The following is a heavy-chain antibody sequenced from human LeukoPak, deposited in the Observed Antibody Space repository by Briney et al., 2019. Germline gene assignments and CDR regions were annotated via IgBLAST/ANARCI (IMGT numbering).Heavy chain of an antibody. D-gene: IGHD2-2*02. CDR3: AKEVGCSSTSCYIGYYYYYMDV. J-gene: IGHJ6*03. CDR2: IWYDGSNK. CDR1: GFTFSSYG. V-gene: IGHV3-33*06. Sequence: GRSLRLSCAASGFTFSSYGMHWVRQAPGKGLEWVAVIWYDGSNKYYADSVKGRFTISRDNSKNTLYLQMNSLRAEDTAVYYCAKEVGCSSTSCYIGYYYYYMDVWGKGTTVTVSS.